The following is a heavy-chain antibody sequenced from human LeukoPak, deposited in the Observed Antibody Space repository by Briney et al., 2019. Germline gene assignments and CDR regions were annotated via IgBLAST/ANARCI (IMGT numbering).Heavy chain of an antibody. D-gene: IGHD3-22*01. V-gene: IGHV3-48*03. J-gene: IGHJ4*02. CDR2: ITSSGSTI. CDR1: GFTFRSYE. CDR3: ARANYYDISGYDY. Sequence: PGGSLLLSCAASGFTFRSYEMNWVRQAPGKGLEWVSYITSSGSTIYYADSVKGRFTISRDNAKNSLYLQMNSLRAEDTAVYYCARANYYDISGYDYWGQGTLVTVSS.